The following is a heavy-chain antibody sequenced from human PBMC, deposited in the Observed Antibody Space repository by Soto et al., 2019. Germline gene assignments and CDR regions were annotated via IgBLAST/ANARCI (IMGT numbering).Heavy chain of an antibody. D-gene: IGHD3-10*01. CDR3: ARDHNGSGRPDAFDI. Sequence: GGSLRLSCAASRFTFSIYAMNWVRQAPGKGLEWVSYISGRSSTIYYADSVKGRFTISRDNAKNSLSLQMNSLRAEDTAVYYCARDHNGSGRPDAFDIWGQGTMVTVSS. J-gene: IGHJ3*02. V-gene: IGHV3-48*01. CDR2: ISGRSSTI. CDR1: RFTFSIYA.